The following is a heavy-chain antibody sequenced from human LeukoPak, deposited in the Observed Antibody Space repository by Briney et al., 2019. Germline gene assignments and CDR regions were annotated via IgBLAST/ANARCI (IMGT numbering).Heavy chain of an antibody. CDR1: GYTFTGYF. D-gene: IGHD6-6*01. Sequence: GASMKVSSKGSGYTFTGYFMHWGRQAPGQGLQWVGWINPKSGATNYAQKFQGRVTMTRDTSSSTAYLELSRLRSDDTAVYYCARARIAARPWFDPWGQGTLVTVPS. V-gene: IGHV1-2*02. CDR2: INPKSGAT. CDR3: ARARIAARPWFDP. J-gene: IGHJ5*02.